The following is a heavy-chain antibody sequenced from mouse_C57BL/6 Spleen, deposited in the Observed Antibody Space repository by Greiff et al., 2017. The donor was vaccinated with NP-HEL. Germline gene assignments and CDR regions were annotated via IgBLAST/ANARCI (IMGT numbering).Heavy chain of an antibody. J-gene: IGHJ3*01. Sequence: VQLQQSGAELVKPGASVKLSCTASGFNIKDYYMHWVKQRTEQGLEWIGRIDPEDGETKYVPKFQGKATITADTSSNTAYLQLSSLTSEDTAVYYCASWLLPAWFAYWGQGTLVTVSA. CDR3: ASWLLPAWFAY. CDR1: GFNIKDYY. V-gene: IGHV14-2*01. CDR2: IDPEDGET. D-gene: IGHD2-3*01.